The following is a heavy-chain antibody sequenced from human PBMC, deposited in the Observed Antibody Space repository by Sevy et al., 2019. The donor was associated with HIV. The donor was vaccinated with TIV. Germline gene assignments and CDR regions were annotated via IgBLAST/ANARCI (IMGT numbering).Heavy chain of an antibody. CDR3: ARNLDYYASGPPDS. V-gene: IGHV3-21*01. D-gene: IGHD3-10*01. CDR2: ISSGSSYI. J-gene: IGHJ4*02. Sequence: GGSLRPKKKKKALTFSYYNMNWVRQAPGKGLEWVSSISSGSSYIFYVDSVKGRFTISRDNAKDSLFLQMNSLRAEDTAVYYCARNLDYYASGPPDSWGRGTLVTVSS. CDR1: ALTFSYYN.